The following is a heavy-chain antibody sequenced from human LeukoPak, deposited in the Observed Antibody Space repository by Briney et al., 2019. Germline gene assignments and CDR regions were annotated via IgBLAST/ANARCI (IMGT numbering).Heavy chain of an antibody. V-gene: IGHV4-34*01. Sequence: SETLSLTCAVYGGSLSGYYWSWIRQPPGKGLEWIGEINHSGSTNSNPSLKSRVTISVDTSKNQFSLKLSSVTAADTAVYYCARGGIGDIVVVVAAFDYWGQGALVTVSS. CDR3: ARGGIGDIVVVVAAFDY. CDR1: GGSLSGYY. D-gene: IGHD2-15*01. J-gene: IGHJ4*02. CDR2: INHSGST.